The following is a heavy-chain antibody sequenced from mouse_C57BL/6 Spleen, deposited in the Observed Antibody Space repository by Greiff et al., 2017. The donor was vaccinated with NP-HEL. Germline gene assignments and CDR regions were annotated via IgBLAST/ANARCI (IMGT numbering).Heavy chain of an antibody. CDR3: TREEAAYYSNSGAMDY. CDR2: ISSGGDYI. V-gene: IGHV5-9-1*02. CDR1: GFTFSSYA. J-gene: IGHJ4*01. Sequence: EVQGVESGEGLVKPGGSLKLSCAASGFTFSSYAMSWVRQTPEKRLEWVAYISSGGDYIYYADTVKGRFTISRDNARNTLYLQMSSLKSEDTAMYYCTREEAAYYSNSGAMDYWGQGTSVTVSS. D-gene: IGHD2-5*01.